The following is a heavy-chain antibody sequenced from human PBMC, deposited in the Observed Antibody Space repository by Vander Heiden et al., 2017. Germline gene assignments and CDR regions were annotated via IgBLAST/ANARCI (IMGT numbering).Heavy chain of an antibody. CDR1: GFTFSNAW. D-gene: IGHD3-22*01. Sequence: EVQLVESGGGLVKPGGSLRLSCAASGFTFSNAWMSWVRQAPGKGLEWDGRMKSKTDGGKTDDAAPVKGRLTIARDDSKNTLYLQMNSLKTEDTAVYYCTKDGDYYDSSGYYPPFDYWGQGTLVTVSS. CDR3: TKDGDYYDSSGYYPPFDY. CDR2: MKSKTDGGKT. V-gene: IGHV3-15*01. J-gene: IGHJ4*02.